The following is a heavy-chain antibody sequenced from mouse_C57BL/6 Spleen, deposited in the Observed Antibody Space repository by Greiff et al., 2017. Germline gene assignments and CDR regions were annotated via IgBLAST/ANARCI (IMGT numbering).Heavy chain of an antibody. V-gene: IGHV1-15*01. CDR1: GYTFTDYD. J-gene: IGHJ4*01. CDR2: IDPETGGT. Sequence: QVQLQQSGAELVRPGASVTLSCKASGYTFTDYDMHWVKQTPVHGLEWIGAIDPETGGTVYNQKFKGKAIMTAAKSSSTAYMELSSLSSEDSAVYYCTRSNVYAMDDGGQGTAVTFSS. CDR3: TRSNVYAMDD.